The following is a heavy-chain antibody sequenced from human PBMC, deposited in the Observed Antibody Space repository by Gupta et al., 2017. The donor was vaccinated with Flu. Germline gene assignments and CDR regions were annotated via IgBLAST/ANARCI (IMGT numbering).Heavy chain of an antibody. V-gene: IGHV4-4*07. CDR2: FQNGGNI. CDR1: GASIRSFH. CDR3: VRDFXVNMIAAATSTDYRFFDG. J-gene: IGHJ2*01. D-gene: IGHD2-21*01. Sequence: QVQLQESGPGLVKPSETLSLICAVSGASIRSFHWSWIRQSAGSGLDWIGRFQNGGNINYNPSLKSRVTMSVATSKNQFSLKMTSVTAADTAXYXCVRDFXVNMIAAATSTDYRFFDGWGRGTLVLVSS.